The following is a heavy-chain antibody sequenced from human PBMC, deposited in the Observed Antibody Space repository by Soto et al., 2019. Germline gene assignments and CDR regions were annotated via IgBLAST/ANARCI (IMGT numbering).Heavy chain of an antibody. J-gene: IGHJ6*02. Sequence: QVQLVESGGGVVQPGRSLRLSCAASGFTFSYYGMHWVRQAPGKGLEWVTVILYDGSNKYYADSVKGQFTISRDNTKNTHYLQRNRLRAEDTAADYCDKTSATSCLNSPYCFAKDVWGRGTKVTVSS. V-gene: IGHV3-30*18. CDR2: ILYDGSNK. CDR1: GFTFSYYG. CDR3: DKTSATSCLNSPYCFAKDV. D-gene: IGHD2-21*02.